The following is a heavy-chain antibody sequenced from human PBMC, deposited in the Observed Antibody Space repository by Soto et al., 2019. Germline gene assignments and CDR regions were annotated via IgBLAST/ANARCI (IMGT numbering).Heavy chain of an antibody. CDR3: ASRGYCSGGSCSTTSLGYYYYYMDV. D-gene: IGHD2-15*01. CDR1: GGTFSSYT. Sequence: VASVKVSCKASGGTFSSYTISWGRQAPGQGLEWMGRIIPILGIANYAQKFQGRVTITADKSTSTAYMELSSLRSEDTAVYYCASRGYCSGGSCSTTSLGYYYYYMDVWGKGTTVTVSS. J-gene: IGHJ6*03. CDR2: IIPILGIA. V-gene: IGHV1-69*02.